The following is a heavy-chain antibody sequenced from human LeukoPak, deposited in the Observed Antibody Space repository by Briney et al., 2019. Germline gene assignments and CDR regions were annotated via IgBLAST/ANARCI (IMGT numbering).Heavy chain of an antibody. V-gene: IGHV4-34*01. J-gene: IGHJ6*03. CDR1: GGSFSGYY. CDR2: MNPSGST. CDR3: ARGRQDVTMIVVVMTAVSYYLDV. D-gene: IGHD3-22*01. Sequence: PSETLSLTCDVYGGSFSGYYWTWIRQTPKKGLEWIGAMNPSGSTSYNPSLKSRVTISVDTSKNQFSLKLSSVTAADTAVCYCARGRQDVTMIVVVMTAVSYYLDVWGKGTTVTVS.